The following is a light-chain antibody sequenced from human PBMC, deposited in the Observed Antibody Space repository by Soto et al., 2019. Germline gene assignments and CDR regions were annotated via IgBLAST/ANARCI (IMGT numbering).Light chain of an antibody. J-gene: IGKJ2*01. CDR1: QILYGSSNKNY. CDR2: WAS. Sequence: DFVMTQSPDSLAVSLGERATINCKSSQILYGSSNKNYLAWYQQKPGQPPKLLIYWASTRDSGVPDRFSGSGSGTDFTLTISSLQAEDVAVYYCQHYYSTPYTFGQGTKLEIK. V-gene: IGKV4-1*01. CDR3: QHYYSTPYT.